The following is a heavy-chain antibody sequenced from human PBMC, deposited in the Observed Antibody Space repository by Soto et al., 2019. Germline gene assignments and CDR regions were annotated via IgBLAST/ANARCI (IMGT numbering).Heavy chain of an antibody. CDR3: TTGWSSKDY. Sequence: WWSLRLSCSASVFIFSNAWMSWFRQAPGKGLEWVGRIKSKADGGTTNYAAPVKGRFNISRDGSKNTLYLQMNGLKTEDTAVYYCTTGWSSKDYWGQGTLVTVSS. J-gene: IGHJ4*02. V-gene: IGHV3-15*01. CDR1: VFIFSNAW. D-gene: IGHD3-3*01. CDR2: IKSKADGGTT.